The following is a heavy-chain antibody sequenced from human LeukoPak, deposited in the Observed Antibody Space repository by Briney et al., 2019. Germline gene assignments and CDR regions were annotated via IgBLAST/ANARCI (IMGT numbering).Heavy chain of an antibody. CDR2: ISSDGGKT. V-gene: IGHV3-64D*09. D-gene: IGHD5-24*01. Sequence: GGSLRLSCSVSGFTFSAYAMHWVRQAPGRGLQYVSSISSDGGKTYYADSVKGRFTISRDNSKNKLYLQMSSLRLEDTAVYYCVKDRWVDYWGQGVLVTVSS. CDR3: VKDRWVDY. J-gene: IGHJ4*02. CDR1: GFTFSAYA.